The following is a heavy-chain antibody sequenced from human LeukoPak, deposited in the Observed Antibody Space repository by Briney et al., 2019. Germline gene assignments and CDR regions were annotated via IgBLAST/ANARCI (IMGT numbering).Heavy chain of an antibody. D-gene: IGHD6-19*01. CDR2: TYQRSKWYS. CDR3: ARSPSPYSSGWYFDY. J-gene: IGHJ4*02. Sequence: SQTLSLTCALSGDSVSINSAAWNWIRQSPSRGLEWLGRTYQRSKWYSDYAVSVKSRITINPDISKNQFSLQLNSVTPEDTAVYYCARSPSPYSSGWYFDYWSQGTLVTVSS. V-gene: IGHV6-1*01. CDR1: GDSVSINSAA.